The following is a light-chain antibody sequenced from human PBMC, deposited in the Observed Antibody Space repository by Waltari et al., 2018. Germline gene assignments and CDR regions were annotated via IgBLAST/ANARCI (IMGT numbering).Light chain of an antibody. J-gene: IGKJ2*01. CDR2: RAS. Sequence: DIVLTQSPDSLAVSLGERATINCKSSQSVLSRSNNKNYLGWYQQIPGPPPKLLITRASTRESGVPDRFSGSGSGTDFTLTISSLQAEDVAVYFCQQCYTFPYTFGQGTKLEIK. CDR1: QSVLSRSNNKNY. V-gene: IGKV4-1*01. CDR3: QQCYTFPYT.